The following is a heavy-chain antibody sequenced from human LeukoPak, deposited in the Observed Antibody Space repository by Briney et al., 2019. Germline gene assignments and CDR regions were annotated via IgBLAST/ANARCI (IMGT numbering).Heavy chain of an antibody. V-gene: IGHV3-23*01. CDR1: GFTFSSYA. CDR3: VKVEISVGANCYALDY. D-gene: IGHD2-2*01. J-gene: IGHJ4*02. CDR2: ISGSDGST. Sequence: PGGSLRLSCAASGFTFSSYAMTWVRQAPDKGLEWVSAISGSDGSTYYADSVKGRFTISRDDSQNTLYLQMNSLSAEDTAVYYCVKVEISVGANCYALDYWGQGTLVTVSS.